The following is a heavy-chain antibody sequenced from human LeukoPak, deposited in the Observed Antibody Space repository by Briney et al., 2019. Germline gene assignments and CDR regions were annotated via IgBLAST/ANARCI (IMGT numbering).Heavy chain of an antibody. CDR1: GHTFTNYG. J-gene: IGHJ5*02. Sequence: ASVKVSCKASGHTFTNYGISWVRQAPGQGLEWMGWISPYDGNTNYPQKLQGRVTMTTDTSTSTAYMELSSLRSDDTAVYYCVRLGEQWLVEARGDWFDPWGQGTLVTVSS. D-gene: IGHD6-19*01. V-gene: IGHV1-18*01. CDR2: ISPYDGNT. CDR3: VRLGEQWLVEARGDWFDP.